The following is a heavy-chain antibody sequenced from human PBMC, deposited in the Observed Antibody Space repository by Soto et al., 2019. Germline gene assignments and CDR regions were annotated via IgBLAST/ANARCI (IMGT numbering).Heavy chain of an antibody. CDR1: GFTFSNAW. J-gene: IGHJ4*02. Sequence: EVQLVESGGGLVKPGGSLRLSCAASGFTFSNAWISWVRQAPGKGLEWVGRIKSKTDGGTTDYAPPVKGRVTISRDDSKNTLYLQMNSRKTEDTAVYYCMRLGGPFDYWGQGTLVTVSS. V-gene: IGHV3-15*01. D-gene: IGHD3-9*01. CDR2: IKSKTDGGTT. CDR3: MRLGGPFDY.